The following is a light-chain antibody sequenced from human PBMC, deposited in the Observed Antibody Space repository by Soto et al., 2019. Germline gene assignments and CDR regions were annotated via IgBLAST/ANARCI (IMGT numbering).Light chain of an antibody. CDR2: KAS. CDR1: QSISSW. V-gene: IGKV1-5*03. CDR3: QQYNSYPHT. Sequence: DIQLTQSPSTLSPSVGDRVTITCRASQSISSWLDWYQQKPGKAPKLLIYKASSLQSGVPSRLSGSGSGTEFPITISSLQSDDFATYYCQQYNSYPHTFGQGTKLEIK. J-gene: IGKJ2*01.